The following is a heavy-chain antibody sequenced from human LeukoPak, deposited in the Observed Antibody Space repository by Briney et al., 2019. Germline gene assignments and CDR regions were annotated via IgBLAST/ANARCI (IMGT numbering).Heavy chain of an antibody. V-gene: IGHV3-21*01. D-gene: IGHD6-13*01. CDR3: ARRVASANDAFDI. Sequence: GGSLRLSCAASGFTFSTYSINWVRQAPGKGLEWVSSISSSSYIYYADSVKGRFTTSRDNAKNSLYLQMNSLRAEDTAVYYCARRVASANDAFDIWGQGTMVTVSS. J-gene: IGHJ3*02. CDR2: ISSSSYI. CDR1: GFTFSTYS.